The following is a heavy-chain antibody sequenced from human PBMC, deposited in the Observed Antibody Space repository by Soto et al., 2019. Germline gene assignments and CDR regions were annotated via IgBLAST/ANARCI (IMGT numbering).Heavy chain of an antibody. V-gene: IGHV1-2*02. CDR2: INPATGAA. CDR3: ARGGGVGVAGSAAFDM. CDR1: GYPVTAYY. J-gene: IGHJ3*02. Sequence: QLHLVQSGAVVKKPGASVTVSCSASGYPVTAYYMHWVRQAPGRGLEWMGGINPATGAAKYTQTFQGRATMTRDPSTSTVFMELSGRTSDDTAVFYRARGGGVGVAGSAAFDMWGQGTLVTVSS. D-gene: IGHD3-3*01.